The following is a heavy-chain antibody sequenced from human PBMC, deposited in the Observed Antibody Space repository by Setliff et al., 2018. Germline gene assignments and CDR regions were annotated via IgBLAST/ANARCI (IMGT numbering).Heavy chain of an antibody. J-gene: IGHJ4*02. D-gene: IGHD3-10*01. CDR1: GGSVTSHY. V-gene: IGHV4-59*02. CDR2: IFYSGDT. Sequence: SETLSLTCAVSGGSVTSHYWSWIRQPPGKGLEWIGFIFYSGDTNSNPSLKSRVTMLVDTSKNQFSLKLNSVTAADTATYYCARDRSYYASGSFTKWFDYWGRGALVTVSS. CDR3: ARDRSYYASGSFTKWFDY.